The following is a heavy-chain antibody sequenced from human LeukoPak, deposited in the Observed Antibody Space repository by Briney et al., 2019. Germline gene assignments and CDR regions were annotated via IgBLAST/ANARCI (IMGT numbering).Heavy chain of an antibody. J-gene: IGHJ3*02. V-gene: IGHV3-21*01. CDR1: GFTFSSHS. CDR2: ISSSSSYI. CDR3: ARGSYGGNSGGAFDI. D-gene: IGHD4-23*01. Sequence: KPGGSLRLSCAASGFTFSSHSMNWVRQAPGKGLEWVSSISSSSSYIYYADSVKGRFTISRDNTKNSLYLPMHSVRAEDTAVYYCARGSYGGNSGGAFDIWGQGTMVTVSS.